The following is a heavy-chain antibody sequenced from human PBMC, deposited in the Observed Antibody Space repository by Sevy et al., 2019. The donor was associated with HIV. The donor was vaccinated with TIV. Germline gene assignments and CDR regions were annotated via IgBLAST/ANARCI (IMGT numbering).Heavy chain of an antibody. CDR2: ISGRGDSK. CDR3: AKSSLPYGDYHFDF. CDR1: GFTFNSHA. V-gene: IGHV3-23*01. J-gene: IGHJ4*02. Sequence: GGSLRLSCEASGFTFNSHAMTWVRQAPGKGLEWVSAISGRGDSKYYGGSVKGRVTISRVNSTNIMYRQMTGLGADDTAVYYCAKSSLPYGDYHFDFWGQGTVVTVSS. D-gene: IGHD4-17*01.